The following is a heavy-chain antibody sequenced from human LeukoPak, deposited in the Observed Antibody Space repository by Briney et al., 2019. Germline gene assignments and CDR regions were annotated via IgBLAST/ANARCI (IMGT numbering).Heavy chain of an antibody. Sequence: SETLSLTCTVSGGSISSYYWSWIRQPPGKGLEWIGDIYYSGSTNYNPSLKSRVTISVDTSKNQFSLKLSSVTAADTAVYYCAREVVTANGWFDPWGQGTLVTVSS. J-gene: IGHJ5*02. D-gene: IGHD2-21*02. CDR2: IYYSGST. V-gene: IGHV4-59*01. CDR3: AREVVTANGWFDP. CDR1: GGSISSYY.